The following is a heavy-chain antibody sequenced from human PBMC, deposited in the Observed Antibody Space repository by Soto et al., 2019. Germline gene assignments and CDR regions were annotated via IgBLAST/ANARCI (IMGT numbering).Heavy chain of an antibody. CDR3: ARDVSPGISSLYLDAFDI. CDR2: INRDGSKK. V-gene: IGHV3-7*05. J-gene: IGHJ3*02. CDR1: GFTLSAYW. Sequence: EVQLEESGGDLVQPGGSLRLSCAASGFTLSAYWMTWVRQAPGKGLEWVANINRDGSKKSYLDSVRGRFTISRDNVGNSLYLLMDSLRADDTALYYCARDVSPGISSLYLDAFDIWGQGTMVTVSP. D-gene: IGHD6-13*01.